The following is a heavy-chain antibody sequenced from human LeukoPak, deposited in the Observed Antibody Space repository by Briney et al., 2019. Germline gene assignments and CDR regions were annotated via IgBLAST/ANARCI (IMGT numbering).Heavy chain of an antibody. V-gene: IGHV3-7*01. D-gene: IGHD5-18*01. Sequence: GGSLRLSCAASGFTFSSYWMSWVRQAPGKGLEWVANIKQGGSEKYYVDSVKGRFTISRDNAKNSLYLQMNSLRAEDTAVYYCARDMGYCYGYSYFDHWGQGTLVTVSS. CDR1: GFTFSSYW. J-gene: IGHJ4*02. CDR2: IKQGGSEK. CDR3: ARDMGYCYGYSYFDH.